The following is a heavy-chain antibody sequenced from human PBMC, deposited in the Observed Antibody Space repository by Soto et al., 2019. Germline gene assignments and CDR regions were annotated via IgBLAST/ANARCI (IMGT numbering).Heavy chain of an antibody. CDR2: IYYSGST. CDR1: GGSISSGYYY. J-gene: IGHJ4*02. Sequence: PSETLSLTCTVSGGSISSGYYYWTWIRQHPGKGLEWIGYIYYSGSTYYNPSLKSRVTISEDTSKNQFSLKLRSVTAADTAVYYCAGGDVFNYFASWGQGTPVTVPS. CDR3: AGGDVFNYFAS. V-gene: IGHV4-31*03.